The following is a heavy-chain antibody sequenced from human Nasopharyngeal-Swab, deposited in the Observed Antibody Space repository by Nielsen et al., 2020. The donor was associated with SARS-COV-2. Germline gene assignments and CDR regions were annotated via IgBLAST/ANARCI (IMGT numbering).Heavy chain of an antibody. D-gene: IGHD6-6*01. CDR2: INLGGST. Sequence: ESLKISCAASGFTFSNFWMSWIRQPPGKGLEWIGEINLGGSTFYNPSLKSRLIISVDTSKNQFSLRLSSVTAADTAVYYCARGSTAARLGLWGQGTLVTVSS. CDR1: GFTFSNFW. J-gene: IGHJ4*02. V-gene: IGHV4-34*01. CDR3: ARGSTAARLGL.